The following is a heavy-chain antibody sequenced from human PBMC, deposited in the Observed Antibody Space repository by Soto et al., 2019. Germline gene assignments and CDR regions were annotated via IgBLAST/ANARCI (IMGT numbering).Heavy chain of an antibody. Sequence: PGGSLRLSCATSGFTFSNYAMSWVRQAPGKGLEWVSGISASGRDTYYADSVKDRFTISRDNSKNTVYLQVNSLRADDTAIYYCAKGKSSGWYYFDYWGRGTPVTVSS. J-gene: IGHJ4*02. V-gene: IGHV3-23*01. D-gene: IGHD6-19*01. CDR2: ISASGRDT. CDR3: AKGKSSGWYYFDY. CDR1: GFTFSNYA.